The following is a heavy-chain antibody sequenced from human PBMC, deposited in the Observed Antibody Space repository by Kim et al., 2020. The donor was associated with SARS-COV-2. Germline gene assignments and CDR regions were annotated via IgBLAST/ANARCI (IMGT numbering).Heavy chain of an antibody. CDR3: ARGTSSLDY. CDR2: INNVDGNT. J-gene: IGHJ4*02. Sequence: ASVKVSCKASGYTFSTNAITWVRQAPGQGLEWMGWINNVDGNTQYAQRFQGTVTMTTDTSTRTVYMELRSLKSDDTAVYYCARGTSSLDYWGQGTLVTVSS. CDR1: GYTFSTNA. V-gene: IGHV1-18*04.